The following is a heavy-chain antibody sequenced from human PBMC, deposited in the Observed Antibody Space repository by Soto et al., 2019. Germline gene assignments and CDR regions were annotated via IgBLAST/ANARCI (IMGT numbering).Heavy chain of an antibody. V-gene: IGHV3-21*01. CDR3: ARAGDYYFLSCYFYYYGMDV. D-gene: IGHD3-3*01. CDR1: GFTFSSYS. J-gene: IGHJ6*02. Sequence: GGSLRLSCAASGFTFSSYSMNWVRQAPGKGLEWVSSISSSSSYIYYADSVKGRFTISRDNAKNSLYLQMNSLRAEDTAVYYCARAGDYYFLSCYFYYYGMDVWGQGTTDTVSS. CDR2: ISSSSSYI.